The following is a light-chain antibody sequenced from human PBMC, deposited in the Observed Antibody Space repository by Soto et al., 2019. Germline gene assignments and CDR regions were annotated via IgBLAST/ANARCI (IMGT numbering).Light chain of an antibody. V-gene: IGKV3-15*01. CDR1: QSVSNN. Sequence: EIVMTQSPATLSVSPGERATLYCRASQSVSNNLAWYQQKPGQAPRLIMYGASTMDTVIPAKFSGSGSGTEFTLTISSLQSADCAVYFCQQYNNWARTFGQGTKVEVK. CDR2: GAS. J-gene: IGKJ1*01. CDR3: QQYNNWART.